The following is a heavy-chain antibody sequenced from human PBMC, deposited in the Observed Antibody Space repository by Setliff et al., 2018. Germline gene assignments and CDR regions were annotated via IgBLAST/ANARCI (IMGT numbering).Heavy chain of an antibody. D-gene: IGHD3-16*01. V-gene: IGHV3-9*01. CDR3: ARDQLWRGCYFDY. J-gene: IGHJ4*02. CDR1: GFTFDDYA. CDR2: ISWNSGSI. Sequence: PGGSLRLSCAASGFTFDDYAMHWVRQAPGKGLEWVSGISWNSGSIGYADSVKGRFTISRDNAKNSLYLQMNSLRAEDTAVYYCARDQLWRGCYFDYWGQGTLVTVSS.